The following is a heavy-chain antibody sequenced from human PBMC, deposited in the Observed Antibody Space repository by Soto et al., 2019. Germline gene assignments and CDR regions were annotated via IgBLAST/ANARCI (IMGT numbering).Heavy chain of an antibody. J-gene: IGHJ4*02. V-gene: IGHV3-30*18. CDR2: ISYDGSNK. D-gene: IGHD4-17*01. CDR3: AKDFQNYGGNSELADY. CDR1: GFTFSSYG. Sequence: GESLKISCAASGFTFSSYGMHWVRQAPGKGLEWVAVISYDGSNKYYADSVKGRFTISRDNSKNTLYLQMNSLRAEDTAVYYCAKDFQNYGGNSELADYWGQGTLVTVSS.